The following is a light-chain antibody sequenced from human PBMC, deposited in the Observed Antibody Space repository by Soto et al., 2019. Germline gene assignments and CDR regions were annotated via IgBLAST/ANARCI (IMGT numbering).Light chain of an antibody. Sequence: QSALTQPASVSGSPGQSITISCTGTNSVVGGYNYVSWYQQHPGKAPKLMIYDVSNRLSGVSNRFSGSKSGNTASLTISGLQAEDEADYYCSSYTSSSTYVFGTGTKVTVL. CDR3: SSYTSSSTYV. CDR1: NSVVGGYNY. J-gene: IGLJ1*01. CDR2: DVS. V-gene: IGLV2-14*01.